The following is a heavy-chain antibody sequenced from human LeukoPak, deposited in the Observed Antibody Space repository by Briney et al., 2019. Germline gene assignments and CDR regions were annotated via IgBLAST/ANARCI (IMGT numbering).Heavy chain of an antibody. V-gene: IGHV1-18*01. D-gene: IGHD2-2*01. CDR1: GYTFTSYG. CDR3: ASEGYCSSTSCYWGNY. J-gene: IGHJ4*02. CDR2: ISAYNDNT. Sequence: GASVKVSCKASGYTFTSYGISWVRQAPGQGLEWVGWISAYNDNTNYAQKLQGRVTMTTDTSTSTAYMELSRLRSDDTAVYYCASEGYCSSTSCYWGNYWGQGTLVTVSS.